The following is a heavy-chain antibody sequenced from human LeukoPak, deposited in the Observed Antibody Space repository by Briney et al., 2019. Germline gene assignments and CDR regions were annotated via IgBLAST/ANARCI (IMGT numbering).Heavy chain of an antibody. Sequence: SETLSLTCTVSGGSISSYYWSWIRQLPGKGLEWIGYIYYSGSTNYNPSLKSRVTISVDTSKNRFSLKLSSVTAADTAVYYCARFFRGFGDPNFNWFDPWGQGTLVTVSS. CDR3: ARFFRGFGDPNFNWFDP. D-gene: IGHD3-10*01. CDR1: GGSISSYY. CDR2: IYYSGST. V-gene: IGHV4-59*08. J-gene: IGHJ5*02.